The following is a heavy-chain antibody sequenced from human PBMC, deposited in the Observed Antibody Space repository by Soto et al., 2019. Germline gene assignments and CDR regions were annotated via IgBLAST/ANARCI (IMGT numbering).Heavy chain of an antibody. CDR1: GGTFSSYS. CDR2: IIPIFGTA. D-gene: IGHD3-10*01. J-gene: IGHJ5*02. Sequence: GASVKVSCKASGGTFSSYSISWVRQAPGQGLEWMGGIIPIFGTANYAQKFQGRVTITADESTSTAYMELSSLRSEDTAVYYCASRTYYYGSGSSHNWFDPWGQGTLVTVSS. V-gene: IGHV1-69*13. CDR3: ASRTYYYGSGSSHNWFDP.